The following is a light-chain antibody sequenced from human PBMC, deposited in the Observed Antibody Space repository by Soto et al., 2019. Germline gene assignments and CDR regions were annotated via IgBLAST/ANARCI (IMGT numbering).Light chain of an antibody. CDR3: KQYNNWPPIT. CDR1: QSVSGN. V-gene: IGKV3-15*01. J-gene: IGKJ5*01. Sequence: EIVMTQSPATLSVSPGERATLSCRASQSVSGNLAWYQQKPGQAPRLLIYGASTRATGIPARFSGSGSGTEFTLTISRLQSEDFAVYYCKQYNNWPPITFGQGTRLEIK. CDR2: GAS.